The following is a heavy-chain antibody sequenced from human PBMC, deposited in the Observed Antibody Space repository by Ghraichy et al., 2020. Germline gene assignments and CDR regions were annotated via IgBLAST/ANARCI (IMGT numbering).Heavy chain of an antibody. CDR1: GGSISSYY. CDR3: AKGSYSSSWYYYYYYGMDV. CDR2: IYYSGST. V-gene: IGHV4-59*01. J-gene: IGHJ6*02. D-gene: IGHD6-13*01. Sequence: SETLSLTCTVSGGSISSYYWSWIRQPPGKGLEWIGYIYYSGSTNYNPSLSSRVTISLDTSKSQFSLRLSSVTAADTAVYYCAKGSYSSSWYYYYYYGMDVWGQGTTVTVSS.